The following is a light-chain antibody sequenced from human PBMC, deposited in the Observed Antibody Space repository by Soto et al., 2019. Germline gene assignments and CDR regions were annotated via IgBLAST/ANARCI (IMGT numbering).Light chain of an antibody. CDR2: DAS. CDR3: QQCFNYLYT. CDR1: QSISNW. J-gene: IGKJ2*01. V-gene: IGKV1-5*01. Sequence: DIQMTQSPSTLSASVGDRVTITCRASQSISNWLAWYQQKPAKAPKLLIFDASSLESGVASRFSGSGSGTEYTLSIDSLQPDEFATYYCQQCFNYLYTFGQGTTLEIK.